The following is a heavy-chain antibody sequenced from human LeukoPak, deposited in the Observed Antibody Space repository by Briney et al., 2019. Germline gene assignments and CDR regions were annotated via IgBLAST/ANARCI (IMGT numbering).Heavy chain of an antibody. D-gene: IGHD5-12*01. V-gene: IGHV4-34*01. CDR1: GGSFSGYY. CDR2: INHSGST. Sequence: PSETLSLTCAVYGGSFSGYYWSWIRQPPGKGLEWIGEINHSGSTNYNPSLKSRVTISVDTSKNQFSLKLSSVTAADTAVYYCATKNVDIVATFKTFDYWGQGTLVTVSS. J-gene: IGHJ4*02. CDR3: ATKNVDIVATFKTFDY.